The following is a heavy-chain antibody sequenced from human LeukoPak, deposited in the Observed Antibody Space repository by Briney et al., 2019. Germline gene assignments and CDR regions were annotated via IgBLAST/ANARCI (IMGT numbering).Heavy chain of an antibody. D-gene: IGHD3-10*01. V-gene: IGHV3-30*18. CDR3: AKRTYYYGSGTYANGMDV. Sequence: GGSLRLSCAASGFTFSKYGMHWVRQAPGKGLEWVAVISYDGSNKYYADSVKGRFTISRDNSKNMLYLQMNCLRAEDTAVYYCAKRTYYYGSGTYANGMDVWGQGTTVTVSS. CDR2: ISYDGSNK. J-gene: IGHJ6*02. CDR1: GFTFSKYG.